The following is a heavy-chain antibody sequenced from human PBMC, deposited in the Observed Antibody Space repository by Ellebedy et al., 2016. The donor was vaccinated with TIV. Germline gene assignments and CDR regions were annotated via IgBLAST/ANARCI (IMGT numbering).Heavy chain of an antibody. V-gene: IGHV3-7*01. CDR3: ARMYSSGWYFIDY. D-gene: IGHD6-19*01. CDR2: INQDGSEK. Sequence: GGSLRLSXAASTFTFSGFWMTWLRQAPGKGLEWVANINQDGSEKYYVDSVKGLFTISRDNAKKSLYLQMNSLRAEDTAVYYCARMYSSGWYFIDYWGQGTLVTVSS. J-gene: IGHJ4*02. CDR1: TFTFSGFW.